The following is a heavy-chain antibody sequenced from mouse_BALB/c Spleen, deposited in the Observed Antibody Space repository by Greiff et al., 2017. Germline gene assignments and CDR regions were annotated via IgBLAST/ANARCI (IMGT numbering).Heavy chain of an antibody. CDR3: ARTYDYDAWFAY. Sequence: VKLMESGPGLVAPSQSLSITCTVSGFSLSRYSVHWVRQPPGKGLEWLGMIWGGGSTDYNSALKSRLSISKDNSKSQVFLKMNSLQTDDTAMYYCARTYDYDAWFAYWGQGTLVTVSA. J-gene: IGHJ3*01. CDR1: GFSLSRYS. D-gene: IGHD2-4*01. V-gene: IGHV2-6-4*01. CDR2: IWGGGST.